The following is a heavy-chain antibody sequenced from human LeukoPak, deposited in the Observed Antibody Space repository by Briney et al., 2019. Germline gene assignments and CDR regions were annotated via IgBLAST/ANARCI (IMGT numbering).Heavy chain of an antibody. CDR1: GFTFNSYA. CDR3: AKAHPYEYNYGGFDS. CDR2: MSYDGSDK. D-gene: IGHD5-18*01. V-gene: IGHV3-30*18. Sequence: QTEGSLRLSCAASGFTFNSYAMHWVRQAPGKGLEWVALMSYDGSDKHYADSVKGRFTISRDSSKNTLYLQMNSLRADDTAVYYCAKAHPYEYNYGGFDSWGQGALVTVS. J-gene: IGHJ4*02.